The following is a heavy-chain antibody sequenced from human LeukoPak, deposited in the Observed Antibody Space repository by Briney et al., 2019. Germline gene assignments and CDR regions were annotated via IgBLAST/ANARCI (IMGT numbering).Heavy chain of an antibody. CDR1: GGSISSGGYY. V-gene: IGHV4-30-2*01. CDR2: IYHSGST. Sequence: PSQTLSLTCTVSGGSISSGGYYWSWIRQPPGKGLEWIGYIYHSGSTYYNPSLKSRVTISVDRSKNQFSLKLSSVTAADTAVYYCARETLRDKAPGAFDIWGQGTMVTVSS. CDR3: ARETLRDKAPGAFDI. D-gene: IGHD2-15*01. J-gene: IGHJ3*02.